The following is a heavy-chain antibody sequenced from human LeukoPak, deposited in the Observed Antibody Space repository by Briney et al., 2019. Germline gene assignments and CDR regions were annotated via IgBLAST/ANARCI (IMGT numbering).Heavy chain of an antibody. J-gene: IGHJ4*02. V-gene: IGHV3-23*01. D-gene: IGHD6-19*01. CDR1: GFTFTSYA. CDR2: ISGSP. CDR3: AKGYGSGWSLFDY. Sequence: GSLRLSCAASGFTFTSYAMSWVRQTPGKGLEWVSTISGSPYYADSVKGRFTISRDNSKNTLYLQMNSLRAEDTAVYYCAKGYGSGWSLFDYWGQGTLVTVSS.